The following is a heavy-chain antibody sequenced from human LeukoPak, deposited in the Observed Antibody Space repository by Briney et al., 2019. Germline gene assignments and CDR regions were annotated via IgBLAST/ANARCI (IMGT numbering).Heavy chain of an antibody. D-gene: IGHD3-22*01. CDR2: IYYSGST. CDR3: ARLEASSGYPDYFDY. J-gene: IGHJ4*02. CDR1: GDSINSGTYY. Sequence: SETLSLTSTVSGDSINSGTYYWGWIRRPPGEGLEWIGTIYYSGSTYYNPSLKSRVTIFVDTSKNQFSLNLSSVTAADTAVYYCARLEASSGYPDYFDYWGQGTLVTVSS. V-gene: IGHV4-39*01.